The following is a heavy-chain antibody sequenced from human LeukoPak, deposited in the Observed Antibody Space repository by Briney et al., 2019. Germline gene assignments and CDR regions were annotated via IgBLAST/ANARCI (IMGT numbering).Heavy chain of an antibody. CDR3: AKDLLYDSSGYYGPPFDY. CDR2: ISYDGSNK. J-gene: IGHJ4*02. CDR1: GFTFNSYG. Sequence: VQPGRSLRLSCAASGFTFNSYGVHWVRQAPVKGLEWVAVISYDGSNKYYADSVKGRFTISRDNSKNTLYLQMNSLRAEDTAVYYCAKDLLYDSSGYYGPPFDYWGQGTLVTVSS. V-gene: IGHV3-30*18. D-gene: IGHD3-22*01.